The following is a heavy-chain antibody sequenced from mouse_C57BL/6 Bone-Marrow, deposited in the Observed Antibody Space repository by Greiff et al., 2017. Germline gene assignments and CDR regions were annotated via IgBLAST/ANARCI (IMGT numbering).Heavy chain of an antibody. D-gene: IGHD1-1*01. CDR3: ARRYYYGSSRYFGV. V-gene: IGHV1-76*01. CDR1: GYTFTDYY. Sequence: QVQLQQSGAELVRPGASVKLSCKASGYTFTDYYINWVKQRPGQGLEWISRICPGSGKTYYNEKFKGKATLTAEKSSSPAYMQLSSLTSEDSAVYFCARRYYYGSSRYFGVWGTGTTVTVSS. J-gene: IGHJ1*03. CDR2: ICPGSGKT.